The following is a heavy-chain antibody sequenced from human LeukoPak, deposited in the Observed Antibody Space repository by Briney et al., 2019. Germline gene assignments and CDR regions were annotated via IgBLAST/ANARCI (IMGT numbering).Heavy chain of an antibody. Sequence: GGALRLSCAASGFTFCSYAISWGCPAPGKGVGWGSAISGSGGSTYYADSVKGRFTISRDNSKNTLYLQMNSLRAEDTAVYYCAKAMAAPYGDVNGTDYWGQGTLVTVSS. D-gene: IGHD3-16*01. CDR3: AKAMAAPYGDVNGTDY. J-gene: IGHJ4*02. CDR2: ISGSGGST. V-gene: IGHV3-23*01. CDR1: GFTFCSYA.